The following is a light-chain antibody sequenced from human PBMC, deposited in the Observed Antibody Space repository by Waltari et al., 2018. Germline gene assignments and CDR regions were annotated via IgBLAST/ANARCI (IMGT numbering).Light chain of an antibody. V-gene: IGKV3-20*01. CDR1: QSVSSNY. CDR2: GSS. CDR3: QQYGRSWNT. Sequence: EIVLPQSPGPLSLSPGERATLSCRASQSVSSNYLAWYQQRPGQAPRLLIHGSSSRATGIPDRFSGSGSGTDFTLTISRLEPEDLAVYYCQQYGRSWNTFGQGTKLEIK. J-gene: IGKJ2*01.